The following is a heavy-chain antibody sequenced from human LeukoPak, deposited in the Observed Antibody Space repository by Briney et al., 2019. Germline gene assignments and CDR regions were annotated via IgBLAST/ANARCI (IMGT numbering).Heavy chain of an antibody. V-gene: IGHV3-11*06. CDR2: ISSSSSYT. CDR1: GFTFSDYY. D-gene: IGHD4-17*01. J-gene: IGHJ4*02. Sequence: GGSLRLSCAASGFTFSDYYMSWIRQAPGKGLEWLSYISSSSSYTNYADSVKGRFTISRDNAKNSLYLQMSSLRAEDTAVYYCARDIEYGSDVDYWGQGTLVTVSS. CDR3: ARDIEYGSDVDY.